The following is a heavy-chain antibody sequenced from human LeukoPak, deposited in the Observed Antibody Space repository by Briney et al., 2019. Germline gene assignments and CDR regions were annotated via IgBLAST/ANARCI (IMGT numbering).Heavy chain of an antibody. CDR3: ARGSLGREVSAFFKN. V-gene: IGHV3-7*01. J-gene: IGHJ4*02. CDR1: GFTFSSYW. CDR2: IKQDGSEK. Sequence: GGSLRLSCAASGFTFSSYWMSWVRQAPGKGLEWVANIKQDGSEKYYVDSVKGRFTISRDNAKNSLYLQMNSLRAEDTAVYYCARGSLGREVSAFFKNWGQGILVTVSS. D-gene: IGHD5/OR15-5a*01.